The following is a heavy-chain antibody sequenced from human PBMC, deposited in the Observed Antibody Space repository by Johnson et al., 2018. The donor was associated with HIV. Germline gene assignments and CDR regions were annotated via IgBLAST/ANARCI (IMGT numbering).Heavy chain of an antibody. CDR2: ISYDGRSK. CDR3: ARLPSGYSRDAFDI. V-gene: IGHV3-30*04. D-gene: IGHD5-18*01. CDR1: GFTFSSYA. Sequence: QVQLVESGGGVVQPGRSLRLSCAASGFTFSSYAMSWVRQAPGKGLEWVAVISYDGRSKFYADSAKGRFTISRDNSKNTLYLQMNSLRAEDTALYYCARLPSGYSRDAFDIWGQGTMVTVSS. J-gene: IGHJ3*02.